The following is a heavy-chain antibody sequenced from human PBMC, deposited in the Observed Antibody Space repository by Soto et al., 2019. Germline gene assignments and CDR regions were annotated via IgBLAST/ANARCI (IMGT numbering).Heavy chain of an antibody. CDR3: AREGHYYDSRGYYPDAFDI. Sequence: ASVKVSCKASGYTFTSYGISWVRQAPGQGLEWLGWISAYNGNTNYAQKLQGRVTMTTDTSTSTAYMELRSLRSDDTAVYYCAREGHYYDSRGYYPDAFDIWGQGTMVTVSS. CDR1: GYTFTSYG. CDR2: ISAYNGNT. J-gene: IGHJ3*02. D-gene: IGHD3-22*01. V-gene: IGHV1-18*01.